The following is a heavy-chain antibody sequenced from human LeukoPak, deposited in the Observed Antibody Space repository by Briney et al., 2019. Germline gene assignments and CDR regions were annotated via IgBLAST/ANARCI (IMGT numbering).Heavy chain of an antibody. J-gene: IGHJ6*02. Sequence: GESLKISCKGSGYTFTTYWIGWVRQMPGKGLEWMGIIYPSDSDTRYSPSFQGQVTISVDKSINTAYLQWSTLRASDTAIYYCARRPYSYGLDVWGQGTAVTVSS. CDR1: GYTFTTYW. CDR3: ARRPYSYGLDV. D-gene: IGHD3-16*01. V-gene: IGHV5-51*01. CDR2: IYPSDSDT.